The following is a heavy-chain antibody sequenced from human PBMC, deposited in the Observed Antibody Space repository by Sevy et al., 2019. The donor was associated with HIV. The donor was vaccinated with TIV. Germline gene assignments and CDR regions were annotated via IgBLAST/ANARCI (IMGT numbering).Heavy chain of an antibody. CDR2: ISGSGGST. CDR3: AKDGSYLPEGWFDP. Sequence: GGSLRLSCAASGFTFSSYAMSWVRQAPGKGLEWVSAISGSGGSTYYADPVKGRFTISRDNSKNTLYLQMNSLRAEDTAVYYCAKDGSYLPEGWFDPWGQGTLVTVSS. V-gene: IGHV3-23*01. J-gene: IGHJ5*02. CDR1: GFTFSSYA. D-gene: IGHD1-26*01.